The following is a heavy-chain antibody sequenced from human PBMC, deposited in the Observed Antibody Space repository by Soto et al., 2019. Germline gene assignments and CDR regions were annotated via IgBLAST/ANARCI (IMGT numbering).Heavy chain of an antibody. J-gene: IGHJ4*02. D-gene: IGHD3-9*01. CDR3: AKEISVYYDILTGSPPADY. V-gene: IGHV3-30*18. Sequence: GGSLRLSCAASGFTFSSYSMNWVRQAPGKGLEWVAVISYDGSNKYYADSVKGRFTISRDNSKNTLYLQMNSLRAEDTAVYYCAKEISVYYDILTGSPPADYWGQGTLVTVSS. CDR2: ISYDGSNK. CDR1: GFTFSSYS.